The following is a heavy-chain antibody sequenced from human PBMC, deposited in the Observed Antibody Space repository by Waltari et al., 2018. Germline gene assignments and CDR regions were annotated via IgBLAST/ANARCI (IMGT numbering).Heavy chain of an antibody. CDR3: ATPQVNVVGAGDYMDV. J-gene: IGHJ6*03. V-gene: IGHV1-69-2*01. Sequence: EVQLVQSGAEVKKPGATVKISCKASGYTFTDYYLPWVQQAPGKGLEWMGRVDPEDGETIYAEKFQGRVTITADTSTDTAYMELSSLRSEDTAVYYCATPQVNVVGAGDYMDVWGKGTTVTVSS. CDR2: VDPEDGET. CDR1: GYTFTDYY. D-gene: IGHD1-26*01.